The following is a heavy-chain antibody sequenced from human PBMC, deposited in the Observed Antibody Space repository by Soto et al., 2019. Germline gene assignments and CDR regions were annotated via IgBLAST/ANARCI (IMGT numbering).Heavy chain of an antibody. CDR2: IIPFFGTT. CDR3: ARRFCAGYNCYSFPLHSHYYGVDV. Sequence: QVQLVQSGAEVKKPGSSVKVSCKTSGGTFSSYAINWVRQAPGQGLEWMGGIIPFFGTTNSAQKFQARVTFTADKSTNNASMELSSLGSEDTAVYYCARRFCAGYNCYSFPLHSHYYGVDVWGQGTTVSVSS. V-gene: IGHV1-69*06. J-gene: IGHJ6*02. CDR1: GGTFSSYA. D-gene: IGHD2-15*01.